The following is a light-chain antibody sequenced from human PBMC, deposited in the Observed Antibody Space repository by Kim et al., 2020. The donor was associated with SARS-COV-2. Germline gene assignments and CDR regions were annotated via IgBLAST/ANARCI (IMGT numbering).Light chain of an antibody. CDR3: ATWDSSLSVGV. CDR1: RSNIGNNP. J-gene: IGLJ3*02. V-gene: IGLV1-51*01. CDR2: DND. Sequence: SVLTQPPSVSAAPGQKVTLSCSGSRSNIGNNPVSWYQHFPGTAPKLITYDNDKRPSGIPDRFSSSKSGTSATLGITGLRTGDEADYYCATWDSSLSVGVFGGGTQLTVL.